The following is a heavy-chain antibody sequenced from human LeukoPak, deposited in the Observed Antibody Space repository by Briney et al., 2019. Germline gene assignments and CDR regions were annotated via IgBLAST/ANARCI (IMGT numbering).Heavy chain of an antibody. CDR2: IHFTGRT. J-gene: IGHJ3*02. CDR3: ARGAADYELLTGYYLAFDI. CDR1: SASISGYY. Sequence: PSETLSLTCAVSSASISGYYWNWMRQPPGGGLEWIGYIHFTGRTNYNPSLKSRVTISLATSKNQFSLTLTSVTAADTAVYFCARGAADYELLTGYYLAFDIWGQGTLLTVSS. V-gene: IGHV4-59*01. D-gene: IGHD3-9*01.